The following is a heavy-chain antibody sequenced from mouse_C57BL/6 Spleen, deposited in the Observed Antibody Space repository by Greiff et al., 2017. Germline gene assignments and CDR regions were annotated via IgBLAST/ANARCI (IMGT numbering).Heavy chain of an antibody. J-gene: IGHJ1*03. V-gene: IGHV1-15*01. CDR2: IDPETGGT. Sequence: QVQLKESGAELVRPGASVTLSCKASGYTFPDYEMHWVKQTPLHGLEWIGAIDPETGGTAYNQKFKGKAILTADKSSSTAYMELRSLTSEDSAVYYCTRKGLGYYVWGTGTTVTVSS. CDR1: GYTFPDYE. D-gene: IGHD2-14*01. CDR3: TRKGLGYYV.